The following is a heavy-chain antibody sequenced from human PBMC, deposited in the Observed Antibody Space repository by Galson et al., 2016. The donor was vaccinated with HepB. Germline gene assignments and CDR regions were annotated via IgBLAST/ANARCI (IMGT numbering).Heavy chain of an antibody. CDR3: ARSWNALDY. CDR1: GGSIGTFY. J-gene: IGHJ4*02. V-gene: IGHV4-59*01. Sequence: ETLSLTCTVSGGSIGTFYWSWIRQPPGKGLEWIGYIYYSGSTNYNPSLQSRVTISVDTSKNQFSLKLSSVTAADTAVYYCARSWNALDYWGQGTLVTVSS. D-gene: IGHD1-1*01. CDR2: IYYSGST.